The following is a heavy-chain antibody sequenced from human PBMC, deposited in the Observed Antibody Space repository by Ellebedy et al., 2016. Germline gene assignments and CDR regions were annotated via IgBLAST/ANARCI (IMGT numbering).Heavy chain of an antibody. D-gene: IGHD3-10*01. CDR1: GYTFTIFG. CDR3: ARDRGRAWFGEG. Sequence: ASVKVSCXASGYTFTIFGISWVRQAPGQGLEWIGWISASNGNTIYAQNFQGRVTMTTDTSTRTAYMELRSLTSDDTAVYYCARDRGRAWFGEGWGQGTIVTVSS. V-gene: IGHV1-18*01. CDR2: ISASNGNT. J-gene: IGHJ3*01.